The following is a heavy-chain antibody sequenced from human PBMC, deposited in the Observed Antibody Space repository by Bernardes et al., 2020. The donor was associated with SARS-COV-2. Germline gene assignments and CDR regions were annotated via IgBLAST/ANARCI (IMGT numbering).Heavy chain of an antibody. J-gene: IGHJ4*02. CDR2: ISSTSTYI. V-gene: IGHV3-21*01. Sequence: SLSLSCAASGFTFSSYSMNWVRQAPGKGLEWVSSISSTSTYIYYADSVKGRFTISRDNAKNSLYLQMNSLRAEDTAVYYCARGRGYYYDSSGYYHYWGQGTLVTVSS. D-gene: IGHD3-22*01. CDR1: GFTFSSYS. CDR3: ARGRGYYYDSSGYYHY.